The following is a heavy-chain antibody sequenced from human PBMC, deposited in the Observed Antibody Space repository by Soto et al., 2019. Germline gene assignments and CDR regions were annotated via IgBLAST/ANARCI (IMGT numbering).Heavy chain of an antibody. CDR3: PHTKVAGIDY. CDR1: GFSLSTSGVG. CDR2: IYWDDDK. V-gene: IGHV2-5*02. Sequence: QITLKESGPTLVKPTQTLTLTCTFSGFSLSTSGVGVGWIRQPPGKALEWLALIYWDDDKRYSPSLKSRLTITKDTSKNQVLPTIINMVPVNTATYSGPHTKVAGIDYWGQGTLVTISS. D-gene: IGHD6-19*01. J-gene: IGHJ4*02.